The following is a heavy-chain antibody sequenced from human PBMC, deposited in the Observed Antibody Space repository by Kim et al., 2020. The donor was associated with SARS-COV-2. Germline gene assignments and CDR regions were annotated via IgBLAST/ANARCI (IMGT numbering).Heavy chain of an antibody. D-gene: IGHD6-13*01. J-gene: IGHJ5*02. Sequence: LKSRVPTSVDTSKNQFSLKLSSVTAADTAVYYCARWMYSGSWYGIKNWFDPWGQGTLVTVSS. CDR3: ARWMYSGSWYGIKNWFDP. V-gene: IGHV4-34*01.